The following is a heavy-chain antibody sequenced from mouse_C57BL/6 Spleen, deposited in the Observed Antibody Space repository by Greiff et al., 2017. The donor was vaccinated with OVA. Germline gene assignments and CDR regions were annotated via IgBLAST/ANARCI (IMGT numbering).Heavy chain of an antibody. J-gene: IGHJ2*01. CDR3: ARENYGSSYDY. CDR2: IYPGSGNN. D-gene: IGHD1-1*01. Sequence: QVPLQQPGAGLVRPGASVKLSCKASGYTFTRYWVNWVKQRPGQGLEWLGDIYPGSGNNNYNGKCKSKATVTVDTSSSTAYMQLSSLTSEDSAVYYCARENYGSSYDYWGQGTTLTVSS. CDR1: GYTFTRYW. V-gene: IGHV1-55*01.